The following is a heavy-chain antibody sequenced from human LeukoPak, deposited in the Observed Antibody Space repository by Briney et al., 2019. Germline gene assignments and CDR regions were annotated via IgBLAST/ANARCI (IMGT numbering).Heavy chain of an antibody. CDR3: ARGGSYRAPDYNYCYGMDV. D-gene: IGHD3-16*02. CDR2: INRSGGTV. J-gene: IGHJ6*02. CDR1: GLTFDDSA. Sequence: PGGSLRLSCAASGLTFDDSAMHWVRQVPGKGLEWVSGINRSGGTVGYADSVKGRFTISRDNAKNSLYLQMSSLRADDTAVYYCARGGSYRAPDYNYCYGMDVWGQGTTVTVSS. V-gene: IGHV3-9*01.